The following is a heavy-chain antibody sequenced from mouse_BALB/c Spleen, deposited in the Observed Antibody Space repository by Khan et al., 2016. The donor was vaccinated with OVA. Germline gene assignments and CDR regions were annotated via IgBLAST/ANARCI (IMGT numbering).Heavy chain of an antibody. CDR3: ARLTPYGYDAWFAY. CDR2: INPSSGYT. V-gene: IGHV1-4*01. CDR1: GYTFTSYT. D-gene: IGHD2-2*01. Sequence: QVQLQQSGAELARPGASVKMSCKASGYTFTSYTMHWVKQRPGQGLEWIGYINPSSGYTNYNQKFKDKATLTADKSSSTAYMQLSSLTPEDPAVSYCARLTPYGYDAWFAYWGQGTLVTVSA. J-gene: IGHJ3*01.